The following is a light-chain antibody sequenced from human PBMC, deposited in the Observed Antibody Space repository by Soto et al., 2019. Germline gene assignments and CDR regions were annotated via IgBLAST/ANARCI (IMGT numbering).Light chain of an antibody. Sequence: EIVLTQSPGTLSLSPGERATLSCRAVQSLNSNYLAWHQHKPGQAPRLLIYDTFSRATGIPDRFSGSGSGTDFILTISRLEPEDFALYYCGQFVSSPPRTFGQGTKVDI. CDR3: GQFVSSPPRT. V-gene: IGKV3-20*01. CDR1: QSLNSNY. CDR2: DTF. J-gene: IGKJ1*01.